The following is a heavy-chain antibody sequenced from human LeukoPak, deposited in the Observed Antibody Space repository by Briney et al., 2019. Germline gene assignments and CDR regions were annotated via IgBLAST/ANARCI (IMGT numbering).Heavy chain of an antibody. V-gene: IGHV3-30*04. CDR2: ISYDGSSK. CDR1: GFTFSTYA. CDR3: AREVATITVAAAGGIDY. J-gene: IGHJ4*02. D-gene: IGHD5-12*01. Sequence: GSLRLSCSASGFTFSTYAMHWVRQGPGPGLERVAVISYDGSSKYYADSVKGRFTISRDNSKNTLYLQMNSLRAEDTAVYYCAREVATITVAAAGGIDYWGQGTLVTVSS.